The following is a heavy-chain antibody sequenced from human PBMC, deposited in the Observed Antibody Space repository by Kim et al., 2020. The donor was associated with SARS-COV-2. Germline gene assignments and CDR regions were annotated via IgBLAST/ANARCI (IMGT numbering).Heavy chain of an antibody. V-gene: IGHV1-69*13. J-gene: IGHJ6*02. CDR2: IIPICGKA. D-gene: IGHD2-15*01. Sequence: SVKVSCKAAGGTFSSYAINWVRQAPGQGLEWMGWIIPICGKASYAQKFQGRVTMTADDSTSTTYMELSGLRSEDTAVYYCARDECYCICGVCHAYYYGMDVWGQGTQVTVSS. CDR1: GGTFSSYA. CDR3: ARDECYCICGVCHAYYYGMDV.